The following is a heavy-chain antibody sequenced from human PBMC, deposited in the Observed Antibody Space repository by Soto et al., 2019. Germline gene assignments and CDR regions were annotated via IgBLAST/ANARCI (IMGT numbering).Heavy chain of an antibody. CDR3: ARGQHYDFWSGYPNWFDP. D-gene: IGHD3-3*01. V-gene: IGHV3-30-3*01. J-gene: IGHJ5*02. CDR2: ISYDGSNK. Sequence: WVSLRLSCAASGFTFSSYAMHWVRQAPGKGLEWVAVISYDGSNKYYADSLKGRFTISRDNSKNTLYLQMNSLRAEDTAVYYCARGQHYDFWSGYPNWFDPWGKGPLVTVSS. CDR1: GFTFSSYA.